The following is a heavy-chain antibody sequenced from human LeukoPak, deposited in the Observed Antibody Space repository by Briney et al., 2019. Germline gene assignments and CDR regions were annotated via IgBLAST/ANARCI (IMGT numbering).Heavy chain of an antibody. CDR3: ARASLDTAMVRDYYYYMDV. Sequence: ASVKVSCKASGYTFTSYYMHWVRQAPGQGLEWMGIINPSGGSTSYAQKFQGRVTMTRDTSTSTVYMELSSLRSEDTAVYYCARASLDTAMVRDYYYYMDVWGKGTTVTISS. V-gene: IGHV1-46*01. J-gene: IGHJ6*03. CDR1: GYTFTSYY. D-gene: IGHD5-18*01. CDR2: INPSGGST.